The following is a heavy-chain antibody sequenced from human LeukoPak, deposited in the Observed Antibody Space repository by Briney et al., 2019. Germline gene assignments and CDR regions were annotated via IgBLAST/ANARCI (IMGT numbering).Heavy chain of an antibody. CDR3: AKYGWQHLDHDASDI. J-gene: IGHJ3*02. CDR1: GFTFSSYA. V-gene: IGHV3-23*01. Sequence: GGSLRLSCAASGFTFSSYAMSWVRQAPGKGLEWVSSVSGSGDRTYYADSVEGRFTISRDNSKNTLYLQMNSLRAEDTAVYYCAKYGWQHLDHDASDIWGQGTMVTVSS. D-gene: IGHD6-13*01. CDR2: VSGSGDRT.